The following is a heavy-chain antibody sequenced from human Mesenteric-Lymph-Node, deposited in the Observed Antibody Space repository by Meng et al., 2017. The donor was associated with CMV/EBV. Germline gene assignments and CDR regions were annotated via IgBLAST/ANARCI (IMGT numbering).Heavy chain of an antibody. Sequence: VSAGSISSRYWWSWVRQPPGKGLEWIGEIYHSVSTNYNPSLKTRVTISVDTSKNQFSLKLSSVTAADTAVYYCARGGAYNFGFGLDLWGQGTLVTVSS. CDR2: IYHSVST. D-gene: IGHD3-10*01. CDR3: ARGGAYNFGFGLDL. CDR1: AGSISSRYW. J-gene: IGHJ5*02. V-gene: IGHV4-4*02.